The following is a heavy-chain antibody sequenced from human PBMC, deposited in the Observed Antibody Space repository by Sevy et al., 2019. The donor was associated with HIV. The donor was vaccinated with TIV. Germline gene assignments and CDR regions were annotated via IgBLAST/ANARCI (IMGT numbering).Heavy chain of an antibody. J-gene: IGHJ6*03. Sequence: GESLKISCAASGFTFSSYAMSWVRQAPGKGLEWVSVISGSGGSTYHADFVKGRFTISRDSSKNTVYLQMNSLRAEDTAVYYCAKWTGFMWFGGYYYMDVWGKGTTVTVSS. CDR3: AKWTGFMWFGGYYYMDV. CDR1: GFTFSSYA. D-gene: IGHD3-10*01. V-gene: IGHV3-23*01. CDR2: ISGSGGST.